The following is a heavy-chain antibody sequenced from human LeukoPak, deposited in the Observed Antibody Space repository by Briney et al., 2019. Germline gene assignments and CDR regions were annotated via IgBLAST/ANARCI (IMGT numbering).Heavy chain of an antibody. CDR1: GFTFGDYA. Sequence: GSLRLSCTASGFTFGDYAMSWFRQAPGKGLEWVGFIRSKAYGGTTEYAASVKGRFTISRDDSKSIAYLQMNSLKTEDTAVYYCTRVLDIVVVPAAYLNWFDPWGQGTLVTVSS. J-gene: IGHJ5*02. V-gene: IGHV3-49*03. CDR3: TRVLDIVVVPAAYLNWFDP. D-gene: IGHD2-2*03. CDR2: IRSKAYGGTT.